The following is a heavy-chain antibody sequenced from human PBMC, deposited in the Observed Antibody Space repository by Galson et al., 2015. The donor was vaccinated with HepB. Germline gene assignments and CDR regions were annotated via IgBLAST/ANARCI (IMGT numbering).Heavy chain of an antibody. CDR1: GGSFNTYA. V-gene: IGHV1-69*06. Sequence: SVKVSCKASGGSFNTYAINWLRQAPGQGLEWMGGIIPTFDTPIYAQTFQDRVTISADKSTSTAYMVLSSLTSEDTALYYCARDRTLYYDTSGYSGAFDIWGQGTMVTVSS. CDR3: ARDRTLYYDTSGYSGAFDI. J-gene: IGHJ3*02. CDR2: IIPTFDTP. D-gene: IGHD3-22*01.